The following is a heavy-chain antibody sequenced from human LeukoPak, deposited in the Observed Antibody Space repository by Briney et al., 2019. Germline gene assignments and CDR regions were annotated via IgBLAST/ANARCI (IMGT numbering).Heavy chain of an antibody. Sequence: SETLSLTCTVSGGSISSYYWSWIRQPPGKGLEWIGYIYYSGRTNYNPSLKSRVTISVDTSKNQFSLKLSSVTAADTAVYYCARGGNMIVVATAFQHWGQGTLVTVSS. D-gene: IGHD3-22*01. V-gene: IGHV4-59*01. CDR1: GGSISSYY. J-gene: IGHJ1*01. CDR2: IYYSGRT. CDR3: ARGGNMIVVATAFQH.